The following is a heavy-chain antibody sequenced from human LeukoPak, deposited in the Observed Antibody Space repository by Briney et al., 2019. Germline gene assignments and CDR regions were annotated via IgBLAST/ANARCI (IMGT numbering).Heavy chain of an antibody. CDR1: GFTFSSYW. Sequence: GGSLRLSCAASGFTFSSYWMSWVRQAPGKGLEWVANIKQDGSEKYYVDSVKGRLTISRDNAKNSLYLQMNSLRAEDTAVYYCARTSTRDGYRYFDYWGQGTLVTVSP. CDR3: ARTSTRDGYRYFDY. J-gene: IGHJ4*02. D-gene: IGHD5-24*01. CDR2: IKQDGSEK. V-gene: IGHV3-7*04.